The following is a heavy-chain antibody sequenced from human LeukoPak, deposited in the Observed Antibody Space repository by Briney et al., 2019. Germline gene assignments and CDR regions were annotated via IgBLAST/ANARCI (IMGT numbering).Heavy chain of an antibody. Sequence: GESLKISCKGSGYSFTSYWIGWVRQMPGKGLEWMGIIYPDDSDTRYSPSFQGQVTISADKSISTADLQWSSLKASDTAMYYCATTIEPYYYTSGLGYWGQGTLVTVSS. V-gene: IGHV5-51*01. CDR1: GYSFTSYW. D-gene: IGHD3-10*01. CDR3: ATTIEPYYYTSGLGY. J-gene: IGHJ4*02. CDR2: IYPDDSDT.